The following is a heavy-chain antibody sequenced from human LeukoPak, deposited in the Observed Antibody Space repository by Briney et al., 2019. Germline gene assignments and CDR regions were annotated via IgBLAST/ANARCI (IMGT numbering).Heavy chain of an antibody. J-gene: IGHJ4*02. CDR2: ISAYNGNT. D-gene: IGHD5-18*01. V-gene: IGHV1-18*01. CDR1: GYTFTSYG. CDR3: VGGVYSYGYVSRFDY. Sequence: GASVKVSCKASGYTFTSYGISWVRQAPGQGLEWMGWISAYNGNTNYAQKLQGRVTMTTDTSTSTDYMELRSLRSDDTAVYYCVGGVYSYGYVSRFDYWGQGTLVTVSS.